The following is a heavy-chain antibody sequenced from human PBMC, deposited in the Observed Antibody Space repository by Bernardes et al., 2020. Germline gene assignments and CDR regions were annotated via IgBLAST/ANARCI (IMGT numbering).Heavy chain of an antibody. CDR1: GGSYSNYA. J-gene: IGHJ6*03. D-gene: IGHD2-15*01. V-gene: IGHV1-69*06. CDR3: ARVDLVSQPANSYYYYMDV. Sequence: SVKVSCKASGGSYSNYAISWVRQAPGQGLEWMGGIVPTFGTADYAQKFQGRVTITADKSADTAYMELSSLSSEDTAVYYCARVDLVSQPANSYYYYMDVWGKGTTVTVSS. CDR2: IVPTFGTA.